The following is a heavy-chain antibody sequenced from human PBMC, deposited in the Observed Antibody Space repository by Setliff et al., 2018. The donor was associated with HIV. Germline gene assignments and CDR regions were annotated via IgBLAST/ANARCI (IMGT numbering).Heavy chain of an antibody. CDR3: RVWILRDTSDI. Sequence: SETLSLTCAVSGYSISSGFYWGWIRQPPGKGLEWIGRIYHSGSTYYNPSLRSRVTISVDTSKNQFSLKLLSVTAADTAVYYCRVWILRDTSDIWGQGTVVTVSS. J-gene: IGHJ3*02. CDR1: GYSISSGFY. V-gene: IGHV4-38-2*01. D-gene: IGHD1-1*01. CDR2: IYHSGST.